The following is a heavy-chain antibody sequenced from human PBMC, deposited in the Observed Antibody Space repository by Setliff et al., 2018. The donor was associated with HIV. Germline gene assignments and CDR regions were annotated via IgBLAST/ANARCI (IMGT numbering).Heavy chain of an antibody. Sequence: GGSLRLSCAASGFTFSTYTMNWVRQAPGKGLEWVSYISSSGNTIYYADSVKGRFTISRDNAKNSLYLQMNSLRVEDTAVYYCARDEDGYNHFDFWGQGTLVTVS. CDR2: ISSSGNTI. J-gene: IGHJ4*02. D-gene: IGHD5-12*01. CDR1: GFTFSTYT. V-gene: IGHV3-48*04. CDR3: ARDEDGYNHFDF.